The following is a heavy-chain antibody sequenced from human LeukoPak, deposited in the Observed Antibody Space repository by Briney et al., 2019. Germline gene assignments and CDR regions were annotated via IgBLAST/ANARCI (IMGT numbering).Heavy chain of an antibody. CDR2: ISSSSSYI. D-gene: IGHD3-10*01. V-gene: IGHV3-21*01. CDR1: GFTFSSYS. CDR3: ARAVKSRNAGFDY. J-gene: IGHJ4*02. Sequence: PGGSLRLSCAASGFTFSSYSVNWVRQAPGKGLEWVSSISSSSSYIYYADSVKGRFTISRDNAKNSLYLQMNSLRAEDTAVYYCARAVKSRNAGFDYWGQGTLVTVSS.